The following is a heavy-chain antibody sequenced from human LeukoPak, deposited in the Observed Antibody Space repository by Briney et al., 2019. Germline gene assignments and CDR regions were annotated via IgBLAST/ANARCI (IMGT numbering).Heavy chain of an antibody. CDR2: ISSSSSSYI. D-gene: IGHD6-6*01. Sequence: GGSLRLSCAASGFTFSSYSMNWVRQAPGKGLEWVSSISSSSSSYIYYADSVKGRFTISRDNAKNSLYLQMNSLRAEDTAVYYCARAALTHSSSSPFVYWGQGTLVTVSS. V-gene: IGHV3-21*01. CDR3: ARAALTHSSSSPFVY. J-gene: IGHJ4*02. CDR1: GFTFSSYS.